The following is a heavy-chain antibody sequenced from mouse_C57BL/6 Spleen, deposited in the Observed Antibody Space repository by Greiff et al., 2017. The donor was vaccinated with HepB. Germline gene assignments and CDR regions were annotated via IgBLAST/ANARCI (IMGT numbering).Heavy chain of an antibody. J-gene: IGHJ3*01. CDR2: ISYDGSN. D-gene: IGHD1-1*01. Sequence: EVKLQESGPGLVKPSQSLSLTCSVTGYSITSGYYWNWIRQFPGNKLEWMGYISYDGSNNYNPSLKNRISITRDTSKNQFFLKLNSVTTEDTATYYCARDSGYGSSLAWFAYWGQGTLVTVSA. V-gene: IGHV3-6*01. CDR1: GYSITSGYY. CDR3: ARDSGYGSSLAWFAY.